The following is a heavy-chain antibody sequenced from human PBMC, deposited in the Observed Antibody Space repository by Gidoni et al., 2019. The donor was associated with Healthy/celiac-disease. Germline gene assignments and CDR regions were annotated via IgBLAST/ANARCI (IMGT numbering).Heavy chain of an antibody. CDR1: GFPFSSYA. V-gene: IGHV3-30-3*01. D-gene: IGHD6-13*01. Sequence: QVQLVESGGGVVQPGRSLRLSCAASGFPFSSYAMHWVRQAPGKGLECVAVISYDGSNKYYADSVKGRFTISRDNSKNTLYLQMNSLRAEDTAVYYCARGDPIIAAAGNRVDYWGQGTLVTVSS. J-gene: IGHJ4*02. CDR2: ISYDGSNK. CDR3: ARGDPIIAAAGNRVDY.